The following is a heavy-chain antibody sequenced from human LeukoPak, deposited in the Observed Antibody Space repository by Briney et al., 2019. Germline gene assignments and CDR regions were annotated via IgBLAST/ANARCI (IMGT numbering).Heavy chain of an antibody. V-gene: IGHV3-30*02. D-gene: IGHD4/OR15-4a*01. CDR2: IRYDGSRK. CDR3: AKVSLNMVNDAFDI. Sequence: GSLRLSCAASGFIFSSYGMHWVRQAPDKVLEWVAFIRYDGSRKYYADSVKGRFTISRDNSKNTLYLQMNSLRAEDTAMYYCAKVSLNMVNDAFDIWGQGTMVSVSS. CDR1: GFIFSSYG. J-gene: IGHJ3*02.